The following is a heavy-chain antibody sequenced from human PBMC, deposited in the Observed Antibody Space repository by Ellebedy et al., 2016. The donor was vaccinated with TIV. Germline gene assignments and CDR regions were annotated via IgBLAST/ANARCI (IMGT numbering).Heavy chain of an antibody. CDR3: ARRNYFFDS. J-gene: IGHJ4*02. Sequence: AASVKVSCKTSGYTFRSYGISWVRQAPGQGLEWMGWISADSGNTKYAQKFQGRVSMTRDTSTSTAYMELRSLRSDDTAVYYCARRNYFFDSWGQGTLVTVSS. CDR2: ISADSGNT. V-gene: IGHV1-18*01. D-gene: IGHD1-14*01. CDR1: GYTFRSYG.